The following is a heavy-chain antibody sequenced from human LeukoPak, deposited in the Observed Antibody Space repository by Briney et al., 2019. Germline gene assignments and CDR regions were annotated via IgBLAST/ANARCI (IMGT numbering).Heavy chain of an antibody. CDR1: DESFSGYY. Sequence: SETLSLTCAVSDESFSGYYWNWIRQPPGGGLEWIGEINYSGSTQYHPSLKSRVSMSVDKSKKQVSLKLSSVTVADTAVYYCAREGRGGHNFDYWGQGTLVTVSS. CDR2: INYSGST. J-gene: IGHJ4*02. V-gene: IGHV4-34*01. D-gene: IGHD2-15*01. CDR3: AREGRGGHNFDY.